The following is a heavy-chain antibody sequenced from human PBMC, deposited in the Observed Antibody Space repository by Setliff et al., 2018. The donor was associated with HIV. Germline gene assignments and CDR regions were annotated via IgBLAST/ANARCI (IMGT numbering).Heavy chain of an antibody. CDR2: IYHRGSA. J-gene: IGHJ6*03. Sequence: PSETLSLTCTVSGGSISSDGYYWSWIRQHQGKGLEWIGYIYHRGSAYYHPSLKSRVTISVDTSKNQFSLKMNSATAADTALYYCERDAKGVAAGAIYFYMDVWGKGTTVTVSS. V-gene: IGHV4-30-4*01. CDR3: ERDAKGVAAGAIYFYMDV. D-gene: IGHD2-8*01. CDR1: GGSISSDGYY.